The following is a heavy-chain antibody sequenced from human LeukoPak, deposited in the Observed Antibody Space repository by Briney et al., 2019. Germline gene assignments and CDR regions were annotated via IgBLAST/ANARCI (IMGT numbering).Heavy chain of an antibody. V-gene: IGHV3-66*01. CDR3: AREQMGYSYGYYFDY. Sequence: GGSLRLSCAASGFTVSSNYMSWVRQAPGKGLEWVSVIYSGGSTYYADSVKGRFTISRDNSKNTLYLQMNSLRAEDTAVYYCAREQMGYSYGYYFDYWGQGTLVTVSS. CDR1: GFTVSSNY. CDR2: IYSGGST. D-gene: IGHD5-18*01. J-gene: IGHJ4*02.